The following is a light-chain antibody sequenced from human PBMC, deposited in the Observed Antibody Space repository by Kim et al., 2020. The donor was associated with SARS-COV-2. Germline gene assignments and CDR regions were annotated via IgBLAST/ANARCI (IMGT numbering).Light chain of an antibody. J-gene: IGKJ5*01. CDR1: QSVRTT. V-gene: IGKV3-11*01. CDR2: DAS. CDR3: QQRADWPST. Sequence: EIVLTQSPATLSLSPGQRATLSCRASQSVRTTLAWYQQTPGQPPRLLIYDASNRATGIPARFTGSGSGTDFTLTISSLEPEDFALYYWQQRADWPSTCGQGTRLEIK.